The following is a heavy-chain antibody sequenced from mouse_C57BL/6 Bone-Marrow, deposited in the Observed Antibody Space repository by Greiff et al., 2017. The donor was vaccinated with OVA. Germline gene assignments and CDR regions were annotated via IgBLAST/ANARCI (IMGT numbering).Heavy chain of an antibody. V-gene: IGHV10-1*01. CDR1: GFSFNTYA. CDR2: IRSKSNNYAT. CDR3: VRMEGNYDFFYAMDY. J-gene: IGHJ4*01. D-gene: IGHD2-1*01. Sequence: EVQRVESGGGLVQPKGSLKLSCAASGFSFNTYAMNWVRQAPGKGLEWVARIRSKSNNYATYYADSVKDRFTISRDDSESMLYLQMNNLKTEDTAMYYCVRMEGNYDFFYAMDYWGQGTSVTVSS.